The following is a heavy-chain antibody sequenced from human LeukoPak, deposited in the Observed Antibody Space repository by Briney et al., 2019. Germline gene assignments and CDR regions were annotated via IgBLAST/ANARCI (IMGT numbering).Heavy chain of an antibody. D-gene: IGHD4-23*01. CDR1: GFTFSSYA. CDR2: ISYDGSNK. V-gene: IGHV3-30*04. CDR3: ARRGAVADAFDI. J-gene: IGHJ3*02. Sequence: GRSLRLSCAASGFTFSSYAMHWVRQAPGKGQEWVAVISYDGSNKYYADSVKGRFTISRDNAKNTLYLQMNSLRVEDTAVYYCARRGAVADAFDIWGQGTMVTVSS.